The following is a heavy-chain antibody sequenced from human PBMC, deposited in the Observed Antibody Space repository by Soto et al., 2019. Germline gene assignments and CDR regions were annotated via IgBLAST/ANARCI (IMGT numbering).Heavy chain of an antibody. CDR2: IVAGGDST. J-gene: IGHJ4*02. CDR3: VKDPRVELESPR. D-gene: IGHD3-3*02. Sequence: GGSLRLSCAASGFLFSTYAMSWVRQAPGKGLEWVSAIVAGGDSTYYADSVKGRFTISRDNSRNTVYPQLNSLRAEDTALYYCVKDPRVELESPRWGPGTVVTVSS. CDR1: GFLFSTYA. V-gene: IGHV3-23*01.